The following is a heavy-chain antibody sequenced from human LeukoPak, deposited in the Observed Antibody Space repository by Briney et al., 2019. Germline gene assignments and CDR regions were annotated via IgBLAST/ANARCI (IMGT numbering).Heavy chain of an antibody. CDR2: ISVSGGTT. Sequence: GGSLRLSCAASGFTFSLYAMTWVRQAPGKGLEWGSGISVSGGTTYYADSVKGRFTISRDNSKNTLSLQMNSLRAEDTAIYYRARDTGSHPGYYLDYWGQGTLVTVSS. CDR3: ARDTGSHPGYYLDY. D-gene: IGHD1-26*01. V-gene: IGHV3-23*01. CDR1: GFTFSLYA. J-gene: IGHJ4*02.